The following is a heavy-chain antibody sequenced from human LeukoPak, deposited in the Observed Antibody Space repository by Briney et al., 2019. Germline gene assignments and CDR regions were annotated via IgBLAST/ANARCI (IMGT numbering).Heavy chain of an antibody. Sequence: ASVKVSCKASGYTFTSYGISWVRQAPGQGLEWMGWVSAYNGNTNYAQKLQGRVTITRDTSASTAYMELSSLRSEDTAVYYCAITYYYDSSGFTPLDYWGQGTLVTVSS. D-gene: IGHD3-22*01. J-gene: IGHJ4*02. CDR1: GYTFTSYG. CDR2: VSAYNGNT. V-gene: IGHV1-18*01. CDR3: AITYYYDSSGFTPLDY.